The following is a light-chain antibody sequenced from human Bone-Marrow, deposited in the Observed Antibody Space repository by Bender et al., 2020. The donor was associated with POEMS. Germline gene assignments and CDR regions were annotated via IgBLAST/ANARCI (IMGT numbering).Light chain of an antibody. V-gene: IGLV2-14*01. Sequence: QSALTQPASVSGSPGQSITISCTGTSSDVGGYNYVSWYQQHPGKAPKLIIYEVSDRPSGVSNRFSGSNSGNTATLTISGTQAMDEADYYCQAWDTYSVIFGGGTKLTVL. J-gene: IGLJ2*01. CDR3: QAWDTYSVI. CDR1: SSDVGGYNY. CDR2: EVS.